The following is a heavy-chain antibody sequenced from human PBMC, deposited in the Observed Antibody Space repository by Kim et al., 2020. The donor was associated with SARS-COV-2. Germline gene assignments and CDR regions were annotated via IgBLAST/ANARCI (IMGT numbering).Heavy chain of an antibody. CDR2: IRSKANNYAT. J-gene: IGHJ6*02. CDR1: GFTFSGAG. V-gene: IGHV3-73*01. CDR3: TREGDYYGMDV. Sequence: GGSLKLSCAASGFTFSGAGMHWVRQASGKGLEWVGRIRSKANNYATTYAASVKGRLTISRDDSKNMVYLQMNSLKTEDMAVYYCTREGDYYGMDVWGQGTTVTVSS.